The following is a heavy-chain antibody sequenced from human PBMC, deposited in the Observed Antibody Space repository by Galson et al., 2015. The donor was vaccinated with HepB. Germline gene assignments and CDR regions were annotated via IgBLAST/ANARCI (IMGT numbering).Heavy chain of an antibody. CDR2: IDWDDDK. J-gene: IGHJ1*01. CDR1: GFSLSTSGMC. D-gene: IGHD4-17*01. CDR3: ARADNDYGPMAFQH. Sequence: PALVKPTQTLTLTCTFSGFSLSTSGMCVSWIRQPPGKALEWLARIDWDDDKYYSTSLKTRLTISKDTSKNQVVLTMTNMDPVDTATYYCARADNDYGPMAFQHWGQGTLVTVSS. V-gene: IGHV2-70*11.